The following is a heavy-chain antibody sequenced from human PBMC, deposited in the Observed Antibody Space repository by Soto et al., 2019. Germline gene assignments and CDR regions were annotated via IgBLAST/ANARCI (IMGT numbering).Heavy chain of an antibody. CDR2: ISSSGSTI. CDR1: GFTFSSYE. J-gene: IGHJ4*02. V-gene: IGHV3-48*03. CDR3: ARAEGYSGQNYFDY. Sequence: PGGSLRLSCAASGFTFSSYEMNWVRQAPGKGLEWVSYISSSGSTIYYADSVKGRFTISRDNARNSLYLQMNSLRAEDTAVYYCARAEGYSGQNYFDYWGQGTLVTVSS. D-gene: IGHD5-12*01.